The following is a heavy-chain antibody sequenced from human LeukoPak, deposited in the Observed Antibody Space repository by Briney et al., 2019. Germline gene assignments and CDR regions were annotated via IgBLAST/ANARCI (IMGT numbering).Heavy chain of an antibody. CDR3: ARVSGSGGAFDY. V-gene: IGHV1-2*06. D-gene: IGHD6-19*01. CDR1: GYTFTGYY. J-gene: IGHJ4*02. Sequence: ASVKVSCKAPGYTFTGYYMHWVRQAPGQGLEWMGRINPNSGGTNYAQKFQGRVTMTRDTSISTAYMELSRLRSDDTAVYYCARVSGSGGAFDYWGQGTLVTVSS. CDR2: INPNSGGT.